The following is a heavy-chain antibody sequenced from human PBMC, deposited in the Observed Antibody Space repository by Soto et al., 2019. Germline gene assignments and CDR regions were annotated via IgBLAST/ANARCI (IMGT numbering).Heavy chain of an antibody. D-gene: IGHD2-15*01. Sequence: ASVKVSCKASGFTFSNSAVQWVRQARGQRLEWIGWIGFGNGNTNYAEKFQKRVTITRDLSTRTAYLELSSLRSEDTAVYYCAGRYCSGGSCYNYYGMDVWGQGTTVTVSS. V-gene: IGHV1-58*01. J-gene: IGHJ6*02. CDR1: GFTFSNSA. CDR2: IGFGNGNT. CDR3: AGRYCSGGSCYNYYGMDV.